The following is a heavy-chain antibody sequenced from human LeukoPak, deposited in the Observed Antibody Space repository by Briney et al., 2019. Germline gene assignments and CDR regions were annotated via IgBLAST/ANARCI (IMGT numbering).Heavy chain of an antibody. J-gene: IGHJ4*02. V-gene: IGHV1-69*05. CDR2: IIPIFGTA. Sequence: ALVKVSCKASGGTFSSYAISWVRQAPGQGLEWMGGIIPIFGTANYAQKFQGRVTITTDESTSTAYMELSSLRSEDTAVYYCARGSCSGGSCYLDYWGQGTLVTVSS. CDR1: GGTFSSYA. D-gene: IGHD2-15*01. CDR3: ARGSCSGGSCYLDY.